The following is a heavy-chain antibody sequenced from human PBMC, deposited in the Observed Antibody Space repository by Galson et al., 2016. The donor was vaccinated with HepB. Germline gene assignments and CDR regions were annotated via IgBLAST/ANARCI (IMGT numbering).Heavy chain of an antibody. CDR3: VRDRGNLYDGSGYQRYGMDV. CDR1: GGSMGSYY. D-gene: IGHD3-22*01. J-gene: IGHJ6*02. CDR2: IYDIGIT. Sequence: SETLSLTCAVSGGSMGSYYWTWIRQPPGKGLEWIANIYDIGITKYNPSLESRLTISLEKSKNRFSLNLTSVTAADTAVYYCVRDRGNLYDGSGYQRYGMDVWGQGTTVTVSS. V-gene: IGHV4-59*01.